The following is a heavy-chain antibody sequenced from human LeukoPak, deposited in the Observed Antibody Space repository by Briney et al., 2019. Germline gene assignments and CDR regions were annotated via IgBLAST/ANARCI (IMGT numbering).Heavy chain of an antibody. CDR2: ISAYNGNT. J-gene: IGHJ6*03. CDR1: GYTFNNYG. CDR3: ARAVYDILTFTYYYYYMDV. Sequence: ASVKVSCKPSGYTFNNYGITWVRQAPGQGLEWMGWISAYNGNTNYAQKLQGRVTMTTDTSTSTAYMELRSLRSDDTAVYYCARAVYDILTFTYYYYYMDVWGKGTTVTVSS. V-gene: IGHV1-18*01. D-gene: IGHD3-9*01.